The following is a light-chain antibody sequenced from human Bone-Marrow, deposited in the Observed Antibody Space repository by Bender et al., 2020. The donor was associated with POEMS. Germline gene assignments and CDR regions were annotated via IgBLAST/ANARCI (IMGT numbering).Light chain of an antibody. CDR3: AAWEDSLNGWV. J-gene: IGLJ3*02. V-gene: IGLV2-14*03. CDR1: SSDVGSYKY. Sequence: QSALTQPASVSGSPGQAITISCTGTSSDVGSYKYVSWYQQHPGKPPKLIIYDVSDRPSGVPDRFSGSKSGTSASLAISGLQSEDEADYYCAAWEDSLNGWVFGGGTKLTVL. CDR2: DVS.